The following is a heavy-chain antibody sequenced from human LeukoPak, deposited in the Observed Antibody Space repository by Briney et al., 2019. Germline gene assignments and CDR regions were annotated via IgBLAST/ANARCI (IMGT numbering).Heavy chain of an antibody. D-gene: IGHD1-7*01. CDR2: ISSSSSYI. Sequence: GGSLRLSCAASGFTFSSYSKNWVRQAPGKGLEWVSSISSSSSYIYYADSVKGRFTISRDNSKDTLYLQMDSLRAEDTAVYYCAKRVRGGNWNYGGLDYWGQGTLVTVSS. CDR3: AKRVRGGNWNYGGLDY. CDR1: GFTFSSYS. J-gene: IGHJ4*02. V-gene: IGHV3-21*04.